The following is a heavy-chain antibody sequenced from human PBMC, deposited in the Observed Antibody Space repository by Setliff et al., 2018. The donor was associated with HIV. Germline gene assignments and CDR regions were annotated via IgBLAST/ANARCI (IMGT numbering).Heavy chain of an antibody. V-gene: IGHV3-9*01. CDR2: ISCTSGRI. CDR3: VKDRFPTLEPRGWIDY. D-gene: IGHD3-3*01. J-gene: IGHJ4*02. Sequence: SLRLSCAASGFIFDDHAMHWVRQAPGKGLEWVSGISCTSGRIAYAESVKGRFTISRDNAKNSVYLQMNSLRPEDTAFNYCVKDRFPTLEPRGWIDYWGQGTLVNVSS. CDR1: GFIFDDHA.